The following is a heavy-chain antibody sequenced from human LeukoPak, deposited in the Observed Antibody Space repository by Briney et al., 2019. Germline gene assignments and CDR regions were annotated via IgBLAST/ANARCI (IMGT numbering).Heavy chain of an antibody. CDR2: MNPSDFEI. D-gene: IGHD3-22*01. CDR1: GYNFDSYL. Sequence: GQSLNISCDASGYNFDSYLIAWVRHLPGKGLGWMGIMNPSDFEIRKSPSFQGQVTMSADQSTRTAYLEWSSLKASDIAMYFCARQSGYYAFDYWGQGTLVTVSS. V-gene: IGHV5-51*01. J-gene: IGHJ4*02. CDR3: ARQSGYYAFDY.